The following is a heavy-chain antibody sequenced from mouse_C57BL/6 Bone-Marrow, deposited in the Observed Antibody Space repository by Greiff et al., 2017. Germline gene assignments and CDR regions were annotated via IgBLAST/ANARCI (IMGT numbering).Heavy chain of an antibody. Sequence: EVQWVESEGGLVQPGSSMKLSCTASGFTFSDYYMAWVRQVPEKGLEWVANINYDGSSTYYLDSLKSRFIISRDNAKNILYLQMSSLKSEDTATYYCAREGDSSGSYYFDYWGQGTTLTVSS. CDR3: AREGDSSGSYYFDY. CDR1: GFTFSDYY. V-gene: IGHV5-16*01. D-gene: IGHD3-2*02. CDR2: INYDGSST. J-gene: IGHJ2*01.